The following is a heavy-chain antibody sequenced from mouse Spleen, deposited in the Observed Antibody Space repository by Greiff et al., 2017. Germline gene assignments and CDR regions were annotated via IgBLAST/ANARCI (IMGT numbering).Heavy chain of an antibody. CDR2: ISSGGDYI. D-gene: IGHD4-1*01. V-gene: IGHV5-9-1*02. J-gene: IGHJ1*03. CDR1: GFTFSSYA. CDR3: TRDNWDGGYFDV. Sequence: EVQLVESGEGLVKPGGSLKLSCAASGFTFSSYAMSWVRQTPEKRLEWVAYISSGGDYIYYADTVKGRFTIFRDNARNTLYLQMSSLKSEDTAMYYCTRDNWDGGYFDVWGTGTTVTVSS.